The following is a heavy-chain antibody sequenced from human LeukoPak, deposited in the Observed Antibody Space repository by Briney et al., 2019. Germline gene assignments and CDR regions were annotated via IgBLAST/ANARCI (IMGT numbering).Heavy chain of an antibody. D-gene: IGHD3-10*01. CDR1: GGSISSYY. J-gene: IGHJ4*02. V-gene: IGHV4-59*01. CDR3: ARESMVRGVTTFDY. CDR2: IYYSGST. Sequence: SETLSLTCTVSGGSISSYYWSWIRQPPGKGLEWIGYIYYSGSTNYNPSLKSRVTISVDTSKNQFSLKLSSVTAADTAVYYCARESMVRGVTTFDYWGQGTLVTVSS.